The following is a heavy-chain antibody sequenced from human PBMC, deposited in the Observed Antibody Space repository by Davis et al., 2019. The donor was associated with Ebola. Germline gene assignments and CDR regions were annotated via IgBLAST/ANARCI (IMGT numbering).Heavy chain of an antibody. CDR2: IRSKAYGGTT. J-gene: IGHJ4*02. Sequence: PGGSLRLSCTTSGFTFGDYSMSWFRQAPGKGLEWVGFIRSKAYGGTTEYAASVKGRFTISRDDSKSIAYLQMNSLKTEDTAVYYCTRDEGYSSGCFDYWGQGTLVTVSS. D-gene: IGHD6-19*01. V-gene: IGHV3-49*03. CDR1: GFTFGDYS. CDR3: TRDEGYSSGCFDY.